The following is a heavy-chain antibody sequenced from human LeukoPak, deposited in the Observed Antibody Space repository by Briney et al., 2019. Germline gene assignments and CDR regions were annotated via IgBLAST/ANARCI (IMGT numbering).Heavy chain of an antibody. CDR2: IIPIFGIA. CDR1: GGTFSSYA. Sequence: GSSVKVSCKASGGTFSSYAISWVRQAPGQGLEWMGRIIPIFGIANYAQKFQGRVTITADKSTSTAYMELSSLRSEDTAVYYCARERIQLQEMDVWGQGITVTVSS. D-gene: IGHD5-18*01. J-gene: IGHJ6*02. V-gene: IGHV1-69*04. CDR3: ARERIQLQEMDV.